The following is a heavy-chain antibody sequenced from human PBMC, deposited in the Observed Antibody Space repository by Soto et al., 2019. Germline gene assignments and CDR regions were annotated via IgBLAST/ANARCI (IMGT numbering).Heavy chain of an antibody. V-gene: IGHV3-72*01. CDR2: IRNKANSYTT. D-gene: IGHD5-12*01. J-gene: IGHJ4*02. Sequence: EVQLVESGGGLVQPGGSLRLSCAASGFTFSDHYMDWVRQAPGKGLEWVGRIRNKANSYTTEYAASVKGRFTISRDDSKNSLYLQMNNLKTEDTAVYYCSRAGIVTIPYYFDYWGQGTLVTVSS. CDR3: SRAGIVTIPYYFDY. CDR1: GFTFSDHY.